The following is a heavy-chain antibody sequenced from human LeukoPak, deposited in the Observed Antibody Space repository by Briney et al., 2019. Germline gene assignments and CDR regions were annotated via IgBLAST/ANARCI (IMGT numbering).Heavy chain of an antibody. CDR2: IIPIFGTA. Sequence: ASVTVSCTASGGTFSSYAISWVRQAPRQGLEWMGGIIPIFGTANYAQKFQGRVTITADESTSTAYMELSSLRSEDTAVYYCARIKYYDYVWGSYLTNGGGYYGMDVWGKGTTVTVSS. J-gene: IGHJ6*04. V-gene: IGHV1-69*13. CDR1: GGTFSSYA. CDR3: ARIKYYDYVWGSYLTNGGGYYGMDV. D-gene: IGHD3-16*02.